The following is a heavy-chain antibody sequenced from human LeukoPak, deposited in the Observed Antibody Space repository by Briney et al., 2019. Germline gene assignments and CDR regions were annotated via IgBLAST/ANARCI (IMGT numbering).Heavy chain of an antibody. D-gene: IGHD6-19*01. CDR2: INTAADT. J-gene: IGHJ4*02. V-gene: IGHV3-13*04. CDR1: GFAFSNYD. CDR3: VRAPPGTGWLIDH. Sequence: PGGSLRLSCAASGFAFSNYDMLWVRQATGKGLEWVSAINTAADTYYPDSVKGRFTISRESAKSSLYLQMNSLRVGDTAVYYCVRAPPGTGWLIDHWGQGTLVAVSS.